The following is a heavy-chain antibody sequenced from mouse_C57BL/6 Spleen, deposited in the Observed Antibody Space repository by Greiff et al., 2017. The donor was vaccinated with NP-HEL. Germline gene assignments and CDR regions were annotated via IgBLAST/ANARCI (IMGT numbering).Heavy chain of an antibody. J-gene: IGHJ3*01. D-gene: IGHD2-4*01. V-gene: IGHV1-15*01. CDR1: GYTFTDYE. CDR2: IDPETGGT. Sequence: QVQLKESGAELVRPGASVTLSCKASGYTFTDYEMHWVKQTPVHGLEWIGAIDPETGGTAYNQKFKGKAILTADKSSSTAYMELRSLTSEDSAVYYCKRDAAPKLRSFAYWGQGTLVTVSA. CDR3: KRDAAPKLRSFAY.